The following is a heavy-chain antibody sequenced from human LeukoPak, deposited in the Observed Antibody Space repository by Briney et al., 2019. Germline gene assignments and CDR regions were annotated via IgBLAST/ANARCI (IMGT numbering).Heavy chain of an antibody. D-gene: IGHD3-3*01. CDR2: ISGSGGTT. J-gene: IGHJ4*02. CDR1: GFTFNSNS. V-gene: IGHV3-23*01. CDR3: VKGGLEWRPFDY. Sequence: GGSLRLSCAVSGFTFNSNSLSWVRQAPGKGLEWVSVISGSGGTTFYADSVKGRFTISRDNSKTTLYLQMDDLRAEDTAVYYCVKGGLEWRPFDYWGQGTLVTVSS.